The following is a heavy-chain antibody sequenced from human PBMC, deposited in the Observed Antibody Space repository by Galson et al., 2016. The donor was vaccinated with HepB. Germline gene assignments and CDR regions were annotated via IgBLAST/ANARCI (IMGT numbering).Heavy chain of an antibody. CDR2: IKLDGREK. V-gene: IGHV3-7*01. J-gene: IGHJ5*02. CDR3: ARFWHTTKKFDP. D-gene: IGHD1-14*01. CDR1: GFTFSSFW. Sequence: SLRLSCAASGFTFSSFWMSWVRQAPGKGLELVANIKLDGREKYYVDSVKGRITISRDNAKNSVYLQMNRLRAEDTAVYYCARFWHTTKKFDPWGQGTLVTVSS.